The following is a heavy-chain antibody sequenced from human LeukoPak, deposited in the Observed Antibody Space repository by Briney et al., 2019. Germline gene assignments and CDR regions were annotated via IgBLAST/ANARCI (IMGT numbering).Heavy chain of an antibody. CDR1: GGSISTYH. J-gene: IGHJ4*02. V-gene: IGHV4-59*01. Sequence: SETLSLTCTVSGGSISTYHWSWIRQPPGEGLEWIGYIYYSGSTNYNPSLKSRVTISVDTSKNQFSLRLSSVTAADTAVYYCARGGVLKSVDYWGQGTLVAVSS. CDR2: IYYSGST. CDR3: ARGGVLKSVDY. D-gene: IGHD3-16*01.